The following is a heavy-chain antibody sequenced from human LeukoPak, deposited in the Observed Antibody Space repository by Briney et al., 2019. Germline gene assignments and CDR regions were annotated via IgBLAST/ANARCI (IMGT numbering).Heavy chain of an antibody. J-gene: IGHJ4*02. CDR2: ISGRGGLT. CDR1: EFTFRSYA. Sequence: PGGSLRLSCAASEFTFRSYAMSWVRQAPGKGLEWVASISGRGGLTYYADSVKGRFTISRDNSKNTLFLQMNSLRGDDTAVYYCAKDQEEVPGPSDHWGQGALVTVSS. V-gene: IGHV3-23*01. D-gene: IGHD2-2*01. CDR3: AKDQEEVPGPSDH.